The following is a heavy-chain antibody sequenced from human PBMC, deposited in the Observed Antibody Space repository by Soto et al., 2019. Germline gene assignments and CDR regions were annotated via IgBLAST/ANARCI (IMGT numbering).Heavy chain of an antibody. Sequence: VNVTYIARGYTFNGCYMQWVPQAHRQRLEWMGWINPNSGGTNYAQKFQGWVTMTRDTSISTAYMELSRLRSDDTAVYYCARELLVPAASGTEYYAYGMDVWGQGTTVTASS. D-gene: IGHD2-2*01. V-gene: IGHV1-2*04. CDR1: GYTFNGCY. CDR3: ARELLVPAASGTEYYAYGMDV. CDR2: INPNSGGT. J-gene: IGHJ6*02.